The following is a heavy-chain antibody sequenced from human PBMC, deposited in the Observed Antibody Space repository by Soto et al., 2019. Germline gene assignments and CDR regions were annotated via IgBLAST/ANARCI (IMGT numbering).Heavy chain of an antibody. CDR1: GFTFSSYA. CDR2: ISGSGGST. V-gene: IGHV3-23*01. CDR3: AKGDWLRGSDFDL. J-gene: IGHJ5*02. D-gene: IGHD3-9*01. Sequence: PGGSLRLSCAASGFTFSSYAMGWVRQAPGKGLEWVSAISGSGGSTYYADSVKGRFTISRDNSKNTLYLQMNSLRAEDTAVYYCAKGDWLRGSDFDLWGQRTLVTVSS.